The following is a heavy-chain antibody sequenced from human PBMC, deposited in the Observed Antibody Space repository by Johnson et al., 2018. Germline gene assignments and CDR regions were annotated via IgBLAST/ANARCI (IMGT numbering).Heavy chain of an antibody. D-gene: IGHD6-6*01. CDR3: ARAGTSFAFDI. V-gene: IGHV3-48*01. CDR1: GFRFSSYS. CDR2: ISSGSITI. Sequence: EVQLVESGGGLVQPGGSLRLSCAASGFRFSSYSMNWVRQAPGKGLEWVSYISSGSITIYYADSVKGRFTISRDNAKNSVFLQMNSLRAEGSAVYYFARAGTSFAFDIWGQGTMVTGSS. J-gene: IGHJ3*02.